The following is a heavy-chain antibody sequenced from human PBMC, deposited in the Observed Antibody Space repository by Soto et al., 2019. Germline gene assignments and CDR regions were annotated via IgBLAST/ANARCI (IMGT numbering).Heavy chain of an antibody. CDR3: ATRITVFGLLIPPFDP. CDR1: GGSINNYY. V-gene: IGHV4-59*04. D-gene: IGHD3-3*01. J-gene: IGHJ5*02. Sequence: SETLSLTCSVSGGSINNYYWTWIRQSPGKGLEWIGYIHYSGTSSYHASYNPSLKSRVTMSVDTSKNQFSLRLSSVTAADTAIYYCATRITVFGLLIPPFDPWGQGTQVTVS. CDR2: IHYSGTS.